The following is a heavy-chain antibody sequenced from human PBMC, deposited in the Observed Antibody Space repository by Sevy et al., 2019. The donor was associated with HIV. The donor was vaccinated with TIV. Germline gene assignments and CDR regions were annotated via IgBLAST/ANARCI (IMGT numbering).Heavy chain of an antibody. Sequence: GSLRLSCAASGFTFSSYAMHWVRQAPGKGLEWVAVISYDGSNKYYADSVKGRFTISRDNSKNTLYLQMNSLRAEDTAVYYCAREDSNYYYYYGMDVWGQGTTVTVSS. J-gene: IGHJ6*02. V-gene: IGHV3-30-3*01. CDR1: GFTFSSYA. CDR3: AREDSNYYYYYGMDV. CDR2: ISYDGSNK. D-gene: IGHD4-4*01.